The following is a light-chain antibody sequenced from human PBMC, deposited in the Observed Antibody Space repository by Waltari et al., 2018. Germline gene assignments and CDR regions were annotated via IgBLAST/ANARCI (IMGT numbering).Light chain of an antibody. J-gene: IGKJ4*01. CDR2: GAS. CDR1: QSVSRF. CDR3: QQYNDWPPLT. V-gene: IGKV3-15*01. Sequence: EVVMTQSPATLSVSPGERVTLSCRASQSVSRFVAWYQQKPGQAPRLLISGASTRATGIPARFSGSGSGTEFTLTISSPQSEDFAIYYCQQYNDWPPLTFGGGTKLEIK.